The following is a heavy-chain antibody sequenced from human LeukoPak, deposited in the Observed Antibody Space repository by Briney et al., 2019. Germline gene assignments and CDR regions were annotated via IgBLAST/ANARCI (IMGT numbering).Heavy chain of an antibody. CDR1: GYSISSGYY. Sequence: TTSETLSLTCTVSGYSISSGYYWSWIRQPPGKGLEWIGEINHSGSTNYNPSLKSRVTISVDTSKNQFSLKLSSVTAADTAVYYCARQVYDSSGYYYTQYYYYYYYMDVWGKGTTVTISS. CDR3: ARQVYDSSGYYYTQYYYYYYYMDV. CDR2: INHSGST. D-gene: IGHD3-22*01. V-gene: IGHV4-38-2*02. J-gene: IGHJ6*03.